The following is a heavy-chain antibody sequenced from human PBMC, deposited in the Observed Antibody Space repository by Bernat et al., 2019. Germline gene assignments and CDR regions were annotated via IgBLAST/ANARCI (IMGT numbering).Heavy chain of an antibody. CDR1: GFTFSSYS. CDR2: ISSRSSTI. D-gene: IGHD3-10*01. J-gene: IGHJ5*02. V-gene: IGHV3-48*01. Sequence: EVQLVESGGGLVQPGGSLRLSCAASGFTFSSYSMNWVRQAPGKGLEWVSYISSRSSTIYYADSVKGRFTISRDNAKNSLYLQMNSLRAEDTAVYYCASNRYYYGSGSQGNWFDPWGQGTLVTVSS. CDR3: ASNRYYYGSGSQGNWFDP.